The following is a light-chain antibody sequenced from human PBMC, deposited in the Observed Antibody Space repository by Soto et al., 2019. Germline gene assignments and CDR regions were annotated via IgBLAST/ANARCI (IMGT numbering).Light chain of an antibody. CDR3: QQYSSSPIT. V-gene: IGKV3-20*01. CDR2: GAS. CDR1: QSVSNNY. Sequence: EIVLTQSPGTLSLSPGVRATLSCRASQSVSNNYLAWYQQKPGQAPRLLIYGASNRATGIPDRFSGSGSGTDFSLTISRLDPEDFAVYYCQQYSSSPITFGQGTRLEIK. J-gene: IGKJ5*01.